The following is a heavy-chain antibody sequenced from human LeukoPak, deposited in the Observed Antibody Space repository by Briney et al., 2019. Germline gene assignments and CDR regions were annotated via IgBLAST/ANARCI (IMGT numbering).Heavy chain of an antibody. Sequence: GGSLRLSCAASGFTFSSYAMSWVRQAPGKGLECISGFSGSGGNTYYADSVKGRFTISRDNSKNTLYLQMNSLRAEDAALYFCARDPCSGSYGPYYYYYMDVWGKGTTVTISS. CDR3: ARDPCSGSYGPYYYYYMDV. D-gene: IGHD1-26*01. CDR2: FSGSGGNT. V-gene: IGHV3-23*01. J-gene: IGHJ6*03. CDR1: GFTFSSYA.